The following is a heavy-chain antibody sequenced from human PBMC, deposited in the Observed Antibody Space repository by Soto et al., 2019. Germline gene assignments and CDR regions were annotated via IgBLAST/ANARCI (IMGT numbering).Heavy chain of an antibody. CDR2: IYYSGST. CDR3: ARESNYDILTGYLDY. CDR1: YGTISNYD. V-gene: IGHV4-59*01. J-gene: IGHJ4*02. D-gene: IGHD3-9*01. Sequence: SQTLSHTWSFAYGTISNYDWSLIRQPTGKGLEWIGYIYYSGSTNYSPSLKSRVTISVDTSKNQFSLKLSSVTAADTAVYYCARESNYDILTGYLDYWGQGTLVTVSS.